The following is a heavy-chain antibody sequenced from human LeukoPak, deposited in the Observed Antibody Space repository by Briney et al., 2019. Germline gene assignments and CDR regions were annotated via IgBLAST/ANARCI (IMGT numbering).Heavy chain of an antibody. V-gene: IGHV4-31*03. D-gene: IGHD4-11*01. Sequence: PSQTLSLTCTVSGGSISSGGYYWSWIRQHPGKGLEWIGYIYYSGSTYYNPSLKSRVTISVDTSKDQFSLKLSSVTAADTAVYYCAREPLYIYGMDVWGQGTTVTVSS. CDR3: AREPLYIYGMDV. CDR1: GGSISSGGYY. J-gene: IGHJ6*02. CDR2: IYYSGST.